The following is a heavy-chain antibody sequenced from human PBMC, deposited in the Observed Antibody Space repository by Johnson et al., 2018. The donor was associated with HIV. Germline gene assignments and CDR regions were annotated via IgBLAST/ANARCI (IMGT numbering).Heavy chain of an antibody. CDR2: ITWNGGNT. Sequence: VQLVESGGGLVQPGGSLRLSCAASGFKFDDYGMNWVRQTPGKGLEWVSGITWNGGNTGYADSVKGRFTISRDNAKNSLYLQMNSLRAEDTALYYCAMCYYGSGADAFDIWGQGTMLTVSS. CDR3: AMCYYGSGADAFDI. V-gene: IGHV3-20*04. D-gene: IGHD3-10*01. J-gene: IGHJ3*02. CDR1: GFKFDDYG.